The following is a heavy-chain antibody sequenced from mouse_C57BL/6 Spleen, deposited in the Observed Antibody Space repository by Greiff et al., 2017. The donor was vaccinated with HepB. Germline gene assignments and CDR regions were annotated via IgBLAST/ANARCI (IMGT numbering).Heavy chain of an antibody. CDR1: GYSFTGYY. CDR3: ARNYYGNYVGFDY. V-gene: IGHV1-43*01. D-gene: IGHD2-1*01. J-gene: IGHJ2*01. CDR2: INPSTGGT. Sequence: VQLQQSGPELVKPGASVKISCKASGYSFTGYYMHWVKQSSEKSFEWIGEINPSTGGTSYNQKFKGKATLTVDKSSSTAYMQLKSLTSEDSAVYYCARNYYGNYVGFDYWGQGTTLTVSS.